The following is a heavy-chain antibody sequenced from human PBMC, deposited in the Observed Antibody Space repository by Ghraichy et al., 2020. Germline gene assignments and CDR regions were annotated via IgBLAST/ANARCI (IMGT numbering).Heavy chain of an antibody. CDR3: ARDETYSGSPFGC. Sequence: GGSLRLSCAASGFTFSSYWMSWVRQAPGKGLEWVANIKEDGSEKYYVDSVKGRFTISRDNAKNSLYLQMNSLRAEDTAVYYCARDETYSGSPFGCWGQGTLVTVSS. CDR1: GFTFSSYW. CDR2: IKEDGSEK. D-gene: IGHD1-26*01. J-gene: IGHJ4*02. V-gene: IGHV3-7*01.